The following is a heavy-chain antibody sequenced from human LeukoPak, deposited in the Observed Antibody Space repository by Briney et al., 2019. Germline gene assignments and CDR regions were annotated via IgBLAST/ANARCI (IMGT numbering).Heavy chain of an antibody. CDR1: GYTFTAYH. CDR3: ARSTTRIYCSGGSCYGHFDY. Sequence: ASVKVSCKASGYTFTAYHMHWVRQAPGQGLEWMGWINPNSGGTNYKQKFQGRVTMTRDTSISTAYMELSSLRSEDTAVYYCARSTTRIYCSGGSCYGHFDYWGQGTLVTVSS. V-gene: IGHV1-2*02. J-gene: IGHJ4*02. CDR2: INPNSGGT. D-gene: IGHD2-15*01.